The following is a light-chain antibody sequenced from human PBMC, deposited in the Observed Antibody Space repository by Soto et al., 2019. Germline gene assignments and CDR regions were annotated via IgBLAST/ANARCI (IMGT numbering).Light chain of an antibody. CDR2: DAS. CDR3: QQHGTT. Sequence: EIVLTQSPATLSLSPGERATLTCRASQSVSNFLAWYQQKPGQAPRLLIYDASTRATGIPARFSGSGSGTEFTLTISSLQSADFAVYYCQQHGTTFGQGTKVDI. J-gene: IGKJ1*01. V-gene: IGKV3-15*01. CDR1: QSVSNF.